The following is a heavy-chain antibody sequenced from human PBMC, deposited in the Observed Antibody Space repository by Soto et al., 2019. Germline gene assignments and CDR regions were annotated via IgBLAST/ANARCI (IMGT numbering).Heavy chain of an antibody. CDR1: GFTFSSYA. D-gene: IGHD3-10*01. CDR3: AKDYYYGSGSNPVIHYYYYYYMDV. J-gene: IGHJ6*03. Sequence: PGGSLRLSCAASGFTFSSYAMSWVRQAPGKGLEWVSAISGSGGSTYYADSVKGRFTISRDNSKNTLYLQMNGLRAEDTAVYYCAKDYYYGSGSNPVIHYYYYYYMDVWGKGTTVTVSS. V-gene: IGHV3-23*01. CDR2: ISGSGGST.